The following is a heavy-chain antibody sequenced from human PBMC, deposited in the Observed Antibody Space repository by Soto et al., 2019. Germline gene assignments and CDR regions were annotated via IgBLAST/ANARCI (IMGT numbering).Heavy chain of an antibody. Sequence: QVQLVQSGAEVKKPGSSVKVSCKASGGTFSSYAISWVRQAPGQGLEWMGGIIPIFGTANYAQKFQGRVTITADESKSPDYMELSSLRSEDTAVYYCARDSVGGGYCGQGTLVTVSS. CDR2: IIPIFGTA. CDR1: GGTFSSYA. J-gene: IGHJ4*02. D-gene: IGHD3-10*01. V-gene: IGHV1-69*12. CDR3: ARDSVGGGY.